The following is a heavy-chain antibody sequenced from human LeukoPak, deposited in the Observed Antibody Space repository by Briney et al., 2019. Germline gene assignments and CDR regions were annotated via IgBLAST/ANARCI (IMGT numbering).Heavy chain of an antibody. CDR2: RDSGDTT. J-gene: IGHJ4*02. V-gene: IGHV3-23*01. D-gene: IGHD6-6*01. CDR3: AKDLDSSSSGVRFDY. Sequence: RDSGDTTYYADSVKGRFTIPRDNSKNTLYLQMNSLRAEDTAVYYCAKDLDSSSSGVRFDYWGQGTLVTVSS.